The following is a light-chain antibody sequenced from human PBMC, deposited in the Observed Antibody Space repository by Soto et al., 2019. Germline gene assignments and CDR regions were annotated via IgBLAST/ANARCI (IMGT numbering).Light chain of an antibody. CDR3: QQYGSTPET. CDR2: GAT. J-gene: IGKJ1*01. V-gene: IGKV3-20*01. CDR1: QIVSSSY. Sequence: EMFFTHCSGTLSVSPVERATLSCRASQIVSSSYLAWYQQKPGQAPKLPIYGATSRATGVPYRFSGSGSGTDFTLTINRLEPEDFAVYYCQQYGSTPETFGQGTKVDIK.